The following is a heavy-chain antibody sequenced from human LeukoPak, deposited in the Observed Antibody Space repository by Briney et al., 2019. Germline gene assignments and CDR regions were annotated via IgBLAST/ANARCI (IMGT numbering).Heavy chain of an antibody. CDR2: INHSGST. CDR3: ARGGTALDNYGSGSYYDR. CDR1: GGSFSGYY. J-gene: IGHJ4*02. V-gene: IGHV4-34*01. Sequence: SETLSLTCAVYGGSFSGYYWSWIRQPPGKGLEWIGEINHSGSTNYNPSLKSRVTISVDTSKNQFSLQLNSVTPEDTAVYYCARGGTALDNYGSGSYYDRWGQGTLVTVSS. D-gene: IGHD3-10*01.